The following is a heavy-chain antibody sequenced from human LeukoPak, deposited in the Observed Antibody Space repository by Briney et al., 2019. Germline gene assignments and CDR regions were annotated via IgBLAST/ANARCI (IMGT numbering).Heavy chain of an antibody. CDR2: INQDGNRI. D-gene: IGHD2-21*02. CDR3: ARGDHIVVVTLLAFDI. V-gene: IGHV3-7*04. CDR1: GFTFSTYW. Sequence: GGSLRLSCAASGFTFSTYWMTWVRQAPGKGLEWVANINQDGNRIHYLDSVKGRFTISRDNAKNSLYLQMNSLRAEDTAVYYCARGDHIVVVTLLAFDIWGQGTMVTVSS. J-gene: IGHJ3*02.